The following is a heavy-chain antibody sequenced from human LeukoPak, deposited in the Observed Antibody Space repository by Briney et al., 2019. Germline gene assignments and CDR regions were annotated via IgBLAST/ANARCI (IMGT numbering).Heavy chain of an antibody. Sequence: GRSLRLSCAASGFTFDDYAMHWVRQAPGKGLEWVSGISWNSGSIGYADSVKGRFTISRDNAKNSLYLQMNSLRAEDTALYYCAKDTAIQLGAFDIWGQGTMVTVSS. D-gene: IGHD5-18*01. CDR1: GFTFDDYA. V-gene: IGHV3-9*01. CDR3: AKDTAIQLGAFDI. CDR2: ISWNSGSI. J-gene: IGHJ3*02.